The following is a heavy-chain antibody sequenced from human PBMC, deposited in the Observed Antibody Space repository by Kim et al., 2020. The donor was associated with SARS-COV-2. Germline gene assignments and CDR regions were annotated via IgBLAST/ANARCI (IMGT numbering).Heavy chain of an antibody. Sequence: GGSLRLSCAASGFTFNNFGIHWVRQAPGKGLEWVAVIWYDGNNKYYPDSVKGRFTISRDNSKNTVDLQMNSLRAEDTAVYYCVRGGGGHLDYWGQGTLVTVSS. D-gene: IGHD2-15*01. CDR2: IWYDGNNK. V-gene: IGHV3-33*01. CDR3: VRGGGGHLDY. J-gene: IGHJ4*02. CDR1: GFTFNNFG.